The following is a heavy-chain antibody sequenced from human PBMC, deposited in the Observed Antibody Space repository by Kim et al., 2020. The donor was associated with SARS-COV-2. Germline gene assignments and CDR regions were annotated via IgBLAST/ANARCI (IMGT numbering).Heavy chain of an antibody. D-gene: IGHD2-2*01. J-gene: IGHJ4*02. CDR3: TTHGDYCSSTSCYVAFDY. Sequence: KGRFTISRDDSKSIAYLQMNSLKTEDTAVYYCTTHGDYCSSTSCYVAFDYWGQGTLVTVSS. V-gene: IGHV3-49*02.